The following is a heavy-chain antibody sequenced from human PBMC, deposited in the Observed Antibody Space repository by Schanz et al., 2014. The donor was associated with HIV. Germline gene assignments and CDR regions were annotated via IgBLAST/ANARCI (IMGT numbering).Heavy chain of an antibody. CDR1: GLTFSSSI. CDR3: AREGESSGRAGRFDL. Sequence: QVRLVESGGGVVQPGRSLRLSCTASGLTFSSSIMHWVRQAPGKGLEWVAGMSHAGFSKYFADSVKGRFAISREDSKNTVHLQMDSLRPEDTAVYYCAREGESSGRAGRFDLWGQGAMVTVSS. D-gene: IGHD6-19*01. J-gene: IGHJ3*01. V-gene: IGHV3-30*09. CDR2: MSHAGFSK.